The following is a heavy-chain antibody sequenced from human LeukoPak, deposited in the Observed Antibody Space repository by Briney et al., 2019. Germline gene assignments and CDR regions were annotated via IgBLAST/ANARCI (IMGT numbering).Heavy chain of an antibody. CDR2: INPNSGGT. V-gene: IGHV1-2*02. D-gene: IGHD6-19*01. Sequence: GASVKVSCKASGYTFTGYYMHWVRQAPGQGLEWMGWINPNSGGTNYAQKFQGRVTMTRDTSISTAYMELSRLRSDDTAVYYCARTAVAGYGFSDYWGQGTLVTVSS. CDR3: ARTAVAGYGFSDY. CDR1: GYTFTGYY. J-gene: IGHJ4*02.